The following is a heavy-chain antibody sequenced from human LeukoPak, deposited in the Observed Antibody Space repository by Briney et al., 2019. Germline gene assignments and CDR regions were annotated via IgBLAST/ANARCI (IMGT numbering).Heavy chain of an antibody. CDR1: GVSINVSITRHY. J-gene: IGHJ5*02. CDR2: IYTSGST. V-gene: IGHV4-4*07. CDR3: ARDGSGSYYNNWFDP. D-gene: IGHD3-10*01. Sequence: PSETLSLTCAVSGVSINVSITRHYWGWIRQPPGKGLEWIGRIYTSGSTNYNPSLKSRVTMSVDTSKNQFSLKLSSVTAADTAVYYCARDGSGSYYNNWFDPWGQGTLVTVSS.